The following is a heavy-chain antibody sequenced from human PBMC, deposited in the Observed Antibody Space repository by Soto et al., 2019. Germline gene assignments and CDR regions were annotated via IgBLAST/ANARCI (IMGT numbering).Heavy chain of an antibody. J-gene: IGHJ5*02. D-gene: IGHD1-1*01. Sequence: AETLTLTCTVSGASISGFYWSWIRKAAGKGLEWIGRIYATGTTDYNPSLKSRVMMSVDTSKKQFYLKLRSVTAADTAVYYCVRDGTKTLRDWFDPWGQGISVTVSS. CDR1: GASISGFY. V-gene: IGHV4-4*07. CDR2: IYATGTT. CDR3: VRDGTKTLRDWFDP.